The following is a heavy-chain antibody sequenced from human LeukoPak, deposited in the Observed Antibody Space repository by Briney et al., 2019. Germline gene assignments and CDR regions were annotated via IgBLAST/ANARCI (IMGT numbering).Heavy chain of an antibody. D-gene: IGHD3-3*01. Sequence: SETLSLTCTVSGGSISSGSYYWSWIRQPAGKGLEWLGRIYTSGSTNYNPSLKSRVTISVDTSKNPFSLKLSSVTAADTAVYYCARVPLYDFLSGYLPPYYYMDVWGKGTTVTVSS. CDR3: ARVPLYDFLSGYLPPYYYMDV. CDR1: GGSISSGSYY. J-gene: IGHJ6*03. CDR2: IYTSGST. V-gene: IGHV4-61*02.